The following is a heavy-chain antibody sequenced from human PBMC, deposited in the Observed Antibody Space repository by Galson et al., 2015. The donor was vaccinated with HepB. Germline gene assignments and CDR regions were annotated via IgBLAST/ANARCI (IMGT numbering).Heavy chain of an antibody. CDR3: ARDLSHYYYGMDV. J-gene: IGHJ6*02. V-gene: IGHV3-48*04. CDR2: IGSSSSTI. Sequence: SLRLSCAASGFTFSSYSMNWVRQAPGKGLEWVSYIGSSSSTIYYADSVKGRFTISRDNAKNSLYLQMNSLRAEDTAVYYCARDLSHYYYGMDVWGQGTTVTVSS. CDR1: GFTFSSYS.